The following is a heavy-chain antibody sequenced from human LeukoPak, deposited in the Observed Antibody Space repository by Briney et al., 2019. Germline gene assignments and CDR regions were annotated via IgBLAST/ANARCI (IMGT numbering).Heavy chain of an antibody. D-gene: IGHD3-10*01. V-gene: IGHV3-30*02. CDR3: AKETGEEVRYMDV. CDR1: GFTFSSYG. Sequence: GGSLRLSCAASGFTFSSYGMHWVRQAPGKGLEWVAFIRYDGSNKYYADSVKGRFTISRDNSRNTLYLQMNSLRAEDTAVYYCAKETGEEVRYMDVWGKGTTVTVSS. CDR2: IRYDGSNK. J-gene: IGHJ6*03.